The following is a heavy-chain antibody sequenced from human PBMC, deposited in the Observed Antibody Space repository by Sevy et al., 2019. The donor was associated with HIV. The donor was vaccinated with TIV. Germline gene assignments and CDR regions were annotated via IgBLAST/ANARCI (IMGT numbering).Heavy chain of an antibody. Sequence: SETLSLTCTVSGGSISSYYWSWIRQPPGKGLEWIGYIYYSGSTNYNPSLKSRVTISVDTSKNQFSLKLSSVTAADTAVYYCASVPPTSGKGIYYYMDVWGKGTTVTVSS. CDR3: ASVPPTSGKGIYYYMDV. J-gene: IGHJ6*03. D-gene: IGHD3-3*01. CDR2: IYYSGST. V-gene: IGHV4-59*08. CDR1: GGSISSYY.